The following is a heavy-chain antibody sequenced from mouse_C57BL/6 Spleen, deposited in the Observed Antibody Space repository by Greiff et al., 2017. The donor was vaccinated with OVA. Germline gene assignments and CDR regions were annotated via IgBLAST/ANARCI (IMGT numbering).Heavy chain of an antibody. D-gene: IGHD1-1*01. Sequence: QVQLQQPGAELVKPGASVKLSCKASGYTFTSYWMHWVKQRPGQGLEWIGWIYPRDGSTKYNEKFKGKATLTVDTSSSTAYMELHSLTSEDSAVYFCARGARGTVVAHWYFDVWGTGTTVTVSS. CDR3: ARGARGTVVAHWYFDV. V-gene: IGHV1-85*01. J-gene: IGHJ1*03. CDR2: IYPRDGST. CDR1: GYTFTSYW.